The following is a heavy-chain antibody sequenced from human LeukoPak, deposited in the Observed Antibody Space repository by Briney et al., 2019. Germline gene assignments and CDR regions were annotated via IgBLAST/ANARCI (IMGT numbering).Heavy chain of an antibody. CDR3: ARQVATSYIYWFDP. CDR1: GYTFTSYD. Sequence: ASVKVSCKASGYTFTSYDINWVRQATGQGLEWMGWMNPNSGNTGYAQKFQGRVTMTRNTSISTAYMELSSLGSEDTAVYYCARQVATSYIYWFDPWGQGTLATVSS. J-gene: IGHJ5*02. D-gene: IGHD2-2*01. V-gene: IGHV1-8*01. CDR2: MNPNSGNT.